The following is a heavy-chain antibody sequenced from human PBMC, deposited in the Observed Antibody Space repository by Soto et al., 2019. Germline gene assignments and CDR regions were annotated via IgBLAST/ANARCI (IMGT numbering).Heavy chain of an antibody. CDR3: ARARGYDFWSGYSSYYYYMDV. V-gene: IGHV4-59*01. CDR2: TYYSGST. Sequence: SETLSLTCTVSGGSISSYYWSWIRQPPGKGLEWIGYTYYSGSTNYNPSLKSRVTISVDTSKNQFSLKLSSVTAADTAVYYCARARGYDFWSGYSSYYYYMDVWGKGTTVTVSS. D-gene: IGHD3-3*01. J-gene: IGHJ6*03. CDR1: GGSISSYY.